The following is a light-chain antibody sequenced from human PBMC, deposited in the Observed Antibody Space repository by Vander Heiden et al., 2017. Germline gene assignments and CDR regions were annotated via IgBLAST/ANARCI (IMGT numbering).Light chain of an antibody. Sequence: EIVLTQSPATLSLSIGEGATLSCRASQSVSSYLAWYQHKPGQAPRLLIYEASNRATGIPGRFSGTGSGTDFTLTISSLEPEDSAVYYCQHRSGWLPGTFGPGTKVEIK. J-gene: IGKJ1*01. CDR1: QSVSSY. CDR2: EAS. V-gene: IGKV3-11*01. CDR3: QHRSGWLPGT.